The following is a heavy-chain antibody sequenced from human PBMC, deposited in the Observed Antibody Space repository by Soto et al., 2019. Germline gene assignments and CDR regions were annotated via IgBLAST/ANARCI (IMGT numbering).Heavy chain of an antibody. CDR3: ARWGTTGGLDV. J-gene: IGHJ4*02. V-gene: IGHV3-33*05. D-gene: IGHD3-16*01. CDR2: TSYDGSNN. CDR1: GFTFRSYV. Sequence: QVQLVESGGGVVQPGTSLRLSCVGSGFTFRSYVIHWVRQAPGKGLAWVALTSYDGSNNFYGDSVKGRFTISRHTSRNTVELQMHSHRFEDTALYYCARWGTTGGLDVWCQGTLVSVSS.